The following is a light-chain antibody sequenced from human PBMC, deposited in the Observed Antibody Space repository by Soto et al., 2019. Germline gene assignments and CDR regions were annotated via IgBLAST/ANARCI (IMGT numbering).Light chain of an antibody. CDR2: YDS. V-gene: IGLV3-21*04. J-gene: IGLJ2*01. CDR3: QVWDSSSDRDVL. CDR1: NIGSKS. Sequence: YELTQPPSVSVAPGKTARITCGGNNIGSKSVHWYQQKPGQAPVLVIYYDSDRPSGIPERFSGSNSGNTATLTISRVEVGDEADYYCQVWDSSSDRDVLFGVVPKLTVL.